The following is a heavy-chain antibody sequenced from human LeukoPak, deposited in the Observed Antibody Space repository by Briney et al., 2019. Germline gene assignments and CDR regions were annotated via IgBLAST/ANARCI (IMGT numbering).Heavy chain of an antibody. V-gene: IGHV4-4*07. CDR3: ARGTRGGYCSGGSCYKNYYYYYYMDV. D-gene: IGHD2-15*01. J-gene: IGHJ6*03. CDR2: IYTSGST. CDR1: GGSISSYY. Sequence: SETLSLTCTVSGGSISSYYWSWIRQPAGKGLEWIGRIYTSGSTNYNPSLKSRVTMSVDTSKNQFSLKLSSVTAADTAVYYCARGTRGGYCSGGSCYKNYYYYYYMDVWGKGTTVTVSS.